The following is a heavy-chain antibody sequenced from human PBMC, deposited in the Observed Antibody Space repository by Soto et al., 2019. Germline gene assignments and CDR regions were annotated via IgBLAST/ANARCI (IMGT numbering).Heavy chain of an antibody. CDR2: ISGSGGST. CDR1: GFTFSSYA. Sequence: GGSLRLSCAASGFTFSSYAMSWVRQAPGKGLEWVSAISGSGGSTYYADSVKGRFTISRDNSKNTLYLQMNSLRAEDTAVYYCADSPYYYDSSGYSYFDYWRQRTLVTVPS. CDR3: ADSPYYYDSSGYSYFDY. D-gene: IGHD3-22*01. J-gene: IGHJ4*02. V-gene: IGHV3-23*01.